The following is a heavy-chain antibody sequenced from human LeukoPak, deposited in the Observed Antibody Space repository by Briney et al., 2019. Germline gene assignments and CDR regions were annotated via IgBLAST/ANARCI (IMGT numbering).Heavy chain of an antibody. D-gene: IGHD6-19*01. J-gene: IGHJ4*02. V-gene: IGHV3-30*18. Sequence: SGGSLRLSCAASGFTFSSYGMHWVRQAPGKGLEWVAVISYDGSNKYYADSVKGRFTISRDNSKNTLYLQMNSLRAEDTAVYYCAKDLQIAVAAFDYWGQGTLVTVSS. CDR1: GFTFSSYG. CDR2: ISYDGSNK. CDR3: AKDLQIAVAAFDY.